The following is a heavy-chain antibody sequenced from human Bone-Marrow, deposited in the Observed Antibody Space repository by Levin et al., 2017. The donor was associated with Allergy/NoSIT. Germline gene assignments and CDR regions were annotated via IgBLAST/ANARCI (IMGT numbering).Heavy chain of an antibody. D-gene: IGHD6-13*01. CDR1: GFTVSNNY. V-gene: IGHV3-53*01. J-gene: IGHJ4*02. Sequence: GESLKISCAASGFTVSNNYMKWVRQAPGKGLEWVSLIYSGGNTYYADSVMGRFTISRDNSKNTLYLQMNSLRAEDTAVYYCAARTPGIGHSWGQGTLVTVSS. CDR3: AARTPGIGHS. CDR2: IYSGGNT.